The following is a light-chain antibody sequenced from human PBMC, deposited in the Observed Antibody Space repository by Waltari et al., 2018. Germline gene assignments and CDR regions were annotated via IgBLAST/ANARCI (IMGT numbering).Light chain of an antibody. J-gene: IGKJ2*01. CDR2: AAS. V-gene: IGKV1-39*01. CDR1: QSISSY. Sequence: DIQMPQSPSSLSASGGASVTIPCRASQSISSYLNWYQQKPGKAPKLLIYAASSLQSGVPSRFSGSGSGTDFTLTISSLQPEDFATYYCQQSYSTPPYTFGQGTKLEIK. CDR3: QQSYSTPPYT.